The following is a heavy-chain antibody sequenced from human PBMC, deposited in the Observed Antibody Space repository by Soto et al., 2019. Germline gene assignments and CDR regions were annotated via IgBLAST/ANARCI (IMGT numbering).Heavy chain of an antibody. CDR2: INHSGST. Sequence: PSETLSLTCAVYGGSFSGYYWSWIRQPPGKGLEWIGEINHSGSTNYNPSLKSRVTISVDTSKNQFSLKLSSVTAADTAVYYCARLGGSCSSNSCRLGMDVWGQGATVTVSS. CDR1: GGSFSGYY. V-gene: IGHV4-34*01. D-gene: IGHD2-2*01. J-gene: IGHJ6*02. CDR3: ARLGGSCSSNSCRLGMDV.